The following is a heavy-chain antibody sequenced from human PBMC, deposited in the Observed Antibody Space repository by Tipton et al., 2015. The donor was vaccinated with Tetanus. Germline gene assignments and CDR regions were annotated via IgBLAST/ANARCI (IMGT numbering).Heavy chain of an antibody. Sequence: SLRLSCAASGFTFSSYAMSWVRQAPGKGLEWVSAINGGGDSTYYADSVKGRFTISRDNSKNTLYLQMNSLRAEDTAVYYCAKEGLVATTSKSKYYFDFWGQRTLVPFSS. D-gene: IGHD1-26*01. J-gene: IGHJ4*02. CDR1: GFTFSSYA. CDR2: INGGGDST. V-gene: IGHV3-23*01. CDR3: AKEGLVATTSKSKYYFDF.